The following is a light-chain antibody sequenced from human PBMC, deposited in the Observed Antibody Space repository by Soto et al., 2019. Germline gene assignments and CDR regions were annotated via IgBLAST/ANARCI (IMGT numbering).Light chain of an antibody. J-gene: IGLJ3*02. Sequence: QSVLTQSSSASASLGPSVKLTCTLSSGHSSYIIAWHQQQPGKAPRYLMKLEGSGSYNRGSGVPDRFSGSSSGADRYLTISNLQSEDEAAYYCETWDSNIRVFGGGTKVTVL. CDR2: LEGSGSY. CDR1: SGHSSYI. V-gene: IGLV4-60*03. CDR3: ETWDSNIRV.